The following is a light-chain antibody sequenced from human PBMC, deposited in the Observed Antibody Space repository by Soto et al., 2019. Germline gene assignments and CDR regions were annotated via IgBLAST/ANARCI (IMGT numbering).Light chain of an antibody. CDR2: KAS. V-gene: IGKV1-5*03. Sequence: DIQMTQSPSTLSASVGDRVTITCRASQSISNWLAWYQQKPGKAPKLLIYKASNLESAVPARFSGSGSGTEFTLTISSLQPDDFATYYCQQYNSTFGQGTKLEIK. J-gene: IGKJ2*01. CDR3: QQYNST. CDR1: QSISNW.